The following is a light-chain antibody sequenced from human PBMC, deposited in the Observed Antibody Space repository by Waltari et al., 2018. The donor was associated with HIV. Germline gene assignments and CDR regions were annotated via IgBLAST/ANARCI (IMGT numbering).Light chain of an antibody. Sequence: QAGLTPPPSVSTGLNQAATFNCPGHSNNVGDGGPALVQHHPGHPPKLLFYRDHHRPSGISERFAASRSGNTASLCISRLRLEGGADYCWLALDLSLSEWLFGEGTHLSVL. CDR2: RDH. CDR1: SNNVGDGG. V-gene: IGLV10-54*02. CDR3: LALDLSLSEWL. J-gene: IGLJ3*02.